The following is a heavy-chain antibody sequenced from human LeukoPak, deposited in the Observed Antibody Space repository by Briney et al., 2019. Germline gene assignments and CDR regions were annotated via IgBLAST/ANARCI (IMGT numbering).Heavy chain of an antibody. V-gene: IGHV4-59*01. J-gene: IGHJ4*02. CDR3: ARSSGYSRGHYYSDY. CDR1: GGSISSDY. Sequence: SETLSLTCPVSGGSISSDYWSWIRQPPGKGLEWIGYIYYRGSTNYNPFLKSRVTISVDTSKNQFSLKLSSVTAADTAVYYCARSSGYSRGHYYSDYWGQGTLVTVSS. D-gene: IGHD3-22*01. CDR2: IYYRGST.